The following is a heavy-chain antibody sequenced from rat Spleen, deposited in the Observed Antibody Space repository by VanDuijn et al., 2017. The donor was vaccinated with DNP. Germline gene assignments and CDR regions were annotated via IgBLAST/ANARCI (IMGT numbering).Heavy chain of an antibody. D-gene: IGHD1-12*03. J-gene: IGHJ2*01. V-gene: IGHV5-31*01. CDR1: GFIFSNYW. CDR3: ARHGPRGPYYDGYYSYFDY. CDR2: ISNTGDNT. Sequence: EVQLVESGGGPVQPGRSLKLSCVASGFIFSNYWMTWIRQAPGKGLEWVASISNTGDNTYYSDSVKGRFSLSRDNAKSTLYLQVNSLRSEDTATYYCARHGPRGPYYDGYYSYFDYWGQGVMVTVSS.